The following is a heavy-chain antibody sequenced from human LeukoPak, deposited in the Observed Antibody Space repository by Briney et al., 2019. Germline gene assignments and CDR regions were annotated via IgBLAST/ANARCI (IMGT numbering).Heavy chain of an antibody. CDR2: INPNSGGT. J-gene: IGHJ5*02. D-gene: IGHD5-18*01. CDR1: GYTFTGYY. Sequence: ASVKVSCKASGYTFTGYYMHWVRQAPGQGLEWMGWINPNSGGTNYAQKFQGRVTMTRDTSISTAYMELSRLRSDDTAVYYCAREDVDTAMVTNWFDPWGQGTLVTVSS. V-gene: IGHV1-2*02. CDR3: AREDVDTAMVTNWFDP.